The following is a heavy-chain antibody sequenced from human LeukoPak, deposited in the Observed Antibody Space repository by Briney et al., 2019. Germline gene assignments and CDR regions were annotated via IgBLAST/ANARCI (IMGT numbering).Heavy chain of an antibody. D-gene: IGHD1-26*01. CDR3: ARDSGSYSGLETELEY. CDR1: GFTFSSYS. J-gene: IGHJ4*02. V-gene: IGHV3-21*01. CDR2: ISSSSDFI. Sequence: PGRSLRLSCAASGFTFSSYSMNWVRQAPGKGLEWVSSISSSSDFIYYADSVKGRFTISRDNAKNSLYLQMNSLRAEDTAVYYCARDSGSYSGLETELEYWGQGTLVTVSS.